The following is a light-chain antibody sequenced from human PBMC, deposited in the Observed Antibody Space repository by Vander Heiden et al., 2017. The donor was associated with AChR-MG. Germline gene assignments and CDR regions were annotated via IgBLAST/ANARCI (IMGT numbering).Light chain of an antibody. V-gene: IGLV2-8*01. CDR3: SSYAGSNKGV. CDR1: SSDVGGYNY. J-gene: IGLJ2*01. CDR2: EVS. Sequence: QSALTQPPSASGSPGPSVTISCTGTSSDVGGYNYVSRDQQHPGKAPKLMIYEVSKRPSGVPDRFSGSKSGNTASLTGSGLQAEDEADYYCSSYAGSNKGVFGGGTKLTVL.